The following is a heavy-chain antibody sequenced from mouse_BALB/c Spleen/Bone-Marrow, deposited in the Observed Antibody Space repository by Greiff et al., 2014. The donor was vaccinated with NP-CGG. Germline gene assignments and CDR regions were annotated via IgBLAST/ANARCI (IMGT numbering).Heavy chain of an antibody. V-gene: IGHV5-17*02. CDR3: ARRLYVSQGFDV. D-gene: IGHD1-3*01. Sequence: EVQLVESGGGLVQPGGSRKLSCAASGFTFSSFGMPWVRQAPEKGLEWVAYISGGSSTLYNADTVKARFTISRDNPKNTLFLQMTSLMSEDTAMYYCARRLYVSQGFDVWGAGTPVTVSS. CDR1: GFTFSSFG. CDR2: ISGGSSTL. J-gene: IGHJ1*01.